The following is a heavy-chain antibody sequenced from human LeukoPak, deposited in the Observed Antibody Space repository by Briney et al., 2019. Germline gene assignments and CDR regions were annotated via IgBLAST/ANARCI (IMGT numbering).Heavy chain of an antibody. CDR3: AKDWYYYGSGKVFYMDV. CDR1: DSTFSGYG. CDR2: IQYDGSNK. V-gene: IGHV3-30*02. Sequence: GGSLRLSCATSDSTFSGYGIHWVRQAPGKGLEGVAFIQYDGSNKYYADSVQGRFTISRDNSKSTLYLQMNSLRAEDTAVYYCAKDWYYYGSGKVFYMDVWGKGTTVAVSS. J-gene: IGHJ6*03. D-gene: IGHD3-10*01.